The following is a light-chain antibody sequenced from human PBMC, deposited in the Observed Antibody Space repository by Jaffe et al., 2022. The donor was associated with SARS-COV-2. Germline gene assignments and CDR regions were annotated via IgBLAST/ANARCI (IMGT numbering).Light chain of an antibody. CDR1: QSLLHTNAYNY. CDR3: MQALHTPCT. Sequence: DIVLTQSPLSLPVTPGDPASISCRSSQSLLHTNAYNYLDWYIQKPGQPPQLLIYLGSNRASGVPDRFSGSGSGTDFTLKISRVEAEDVGVYYCMQALHTPCTFGQGTKVEIK. V-gene: IGKV2-28*01. CDR2: LGS. J-gene: IGKJ1*01.